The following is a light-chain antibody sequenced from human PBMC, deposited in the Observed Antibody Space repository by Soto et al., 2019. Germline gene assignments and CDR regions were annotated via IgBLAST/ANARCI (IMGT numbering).Light chain of an antibody. J-gene: IGKJ1*01. Sequence: IQMTQSPSTLSASVLDRVTITCRASQSISSWLAWYQQKPGKAPKLLIFDASSLESGVPSRFSGSGSATEFTLTISSLQPDDFATYYCQQYSTYPWTFGQGTKVDIK. CDR3: QQYSTYPWT. CDR1: QSISSW. CDR2: DAS. V-gene: IGKV1-5*01.